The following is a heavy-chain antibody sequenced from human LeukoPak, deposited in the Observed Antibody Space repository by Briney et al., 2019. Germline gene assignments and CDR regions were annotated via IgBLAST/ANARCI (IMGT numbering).Heavy chain of an antibody. CDR1: GFTFSSYS. D-gene: IGHD3-22*01. J-gene: IGHJ4*02. Sequence: GGSMRLSCAASGFTFSSYSMNWVRQAPGQGLEWVSSISSSSSYIYYADSVKGRFTISRDNAKNSLYLQMNSLRAEDTAVYYCASNQETYYYDSRGYYPFYYWGQGTLVTVSS. CDR3: ASNQETYYYDSRGYYPFYY. CDR2: ISSSSSYI. V-gene: IGHV3-21*01.